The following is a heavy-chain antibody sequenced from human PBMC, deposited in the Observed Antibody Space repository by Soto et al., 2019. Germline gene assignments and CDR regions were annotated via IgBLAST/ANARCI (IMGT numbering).Heavy chain of an antibody. J-gene: IGHJ3*02. CDR2: IYHSGST. CDR1: SGSISSSNW. CDR3: ARAKGVVSEAYAFDI. V-gene: IGHV4-4*02. Sequence: SETLSLTCAVSSGSISSSNWWSWVRQPPGKGLEWIGEIYHSGSTNYNPSLKSRVTISVDKSKNQFSLKLSSVTAADTAVYYCARAKGVVSEAYAFDIWGQGTMVTVSS. D-gene: IGHD2-15*01.